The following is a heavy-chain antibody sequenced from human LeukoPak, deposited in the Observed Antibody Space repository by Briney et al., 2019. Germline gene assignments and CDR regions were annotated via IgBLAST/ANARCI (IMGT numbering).Heavy chain of an antibody. D-gene: IGHD3-22*01. J-gene: IGHJ4*02. CDR1: GGSISSYY. Sequence: PSETLSLTCTVSGGSISSYYWSWIRQPPGKGLEWIGYIYYGGSTNYNPSLKSRVTISVDTPKNQFSLKLSSVTAADTAVYYCARGPLPDYYDSSGSLDYWGQGTLVTVSS. CDR2: IYYGGST. V-gene: IGHV4-59*01. CDR3: ARGPLPDYYDSSGSLDY.